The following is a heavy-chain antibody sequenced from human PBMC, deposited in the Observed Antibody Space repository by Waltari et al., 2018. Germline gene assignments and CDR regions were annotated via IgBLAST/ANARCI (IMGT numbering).Heavy chain of an antibody. CDR3: AREPLVDGDPFDI. D-gene: IGHD2-21*01. CDR2: INGHNDNT. J-gene: IGHJ3*02. Sequence: GQSGAEVKKPGASVKVSCKASGYTFSNYGISWVRQVPGQGLEWMGWINGHNDNTNFAEKFQGRGTMTSDKSTNTAFLELKNLTSEDTAVYYCAREPLVDGDPFDIWGQGTMVIVS. CDR1: GYTFSNYG. V-gene: IGHV1-18*01.